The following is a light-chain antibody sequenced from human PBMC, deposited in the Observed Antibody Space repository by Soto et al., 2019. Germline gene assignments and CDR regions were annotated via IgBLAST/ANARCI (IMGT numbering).Light chain of an antibody. V-gene: IGLV2-14*01. CDR3: SSYTSSSSLM. Sequence: QSALTQPASVSGSPGQSITISCTGTSSDVGGYNYVSWYQQHPGKAPKLMIYEVSNRPSGVSNRFSGSKSGNTASPTISGLQAEDEADYYCSSYTSSSSLMFGGGTQLTVL. CDR1: SSDVGGYNY. CDR2: EVS. J-gene: IGLJ7*01.